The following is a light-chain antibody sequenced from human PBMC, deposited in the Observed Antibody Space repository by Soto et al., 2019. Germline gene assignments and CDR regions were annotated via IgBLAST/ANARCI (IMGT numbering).Light chain of an antibody. CDR1: SSDVGAYNL. J-gene: IGLJ3*02. CDR2: EGT. CDR3: CSYAGSRTFV. Sequence: QSVLTQPASVSGSPGQSITVSCTGTSSDVGAYNLVSWYQQHPGKAPRLIIYEGTKRPSGISHRFSGSKSDNTASLTISGLRAEDEAHYHCCSYAGSRTFVFGGGTKLPVL. V-gene: IGLV2-23*01.